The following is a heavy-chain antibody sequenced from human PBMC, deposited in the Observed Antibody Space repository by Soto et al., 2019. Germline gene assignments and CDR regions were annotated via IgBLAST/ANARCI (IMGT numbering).Heavy chain of an antibody. Sequence: ASVKVSCKASGYIFSANYIHWVRQAPGQGLEWMGIINPSGGSTSYAQKFQGRVTMTRDTSTSTVYMELSSLRSEDTAVYYCARGGVVVVAATRFDYWGQGTLVTVPS. J-gene: IGHJ4*02. V-gene: IGHV1-46*01. CDR2: INPSGGST. D-gene: IGHD2-15*01. CDR1: GYIFSANY. CDR3: ARGGVVVVAATRFDY.